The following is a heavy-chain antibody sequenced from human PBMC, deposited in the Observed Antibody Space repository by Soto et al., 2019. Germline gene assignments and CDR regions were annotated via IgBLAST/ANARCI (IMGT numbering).Heavy chain of an antibody. Sequence: QVQLVQSGGEVKKPGASVKVSCKASGYTFTTYDLSWVRQAPGQGREWMGWISAYNGNTNYAQNLQGRVTMTTDTTTSTAYIELRSLRSDDTAVYYCARVIGYYYQMDVWGQGTTVTVSS. CDR2: ISAYNGNT. J-gene: IGHJ6*01. V-gene: IGHV1-18*01. CDR3: ARVIGYYYQMDV. D-gene: IGHD3-22*01. CDR1: GYTFTTYD.